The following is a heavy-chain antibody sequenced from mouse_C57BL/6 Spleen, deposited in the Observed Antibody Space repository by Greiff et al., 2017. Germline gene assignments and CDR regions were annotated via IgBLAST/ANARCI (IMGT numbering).Heavy chain of an antibody. CDR2: ISRGSSTI. J-gene: IGHJ4*01. CDR3: ARRFDYYGSSTYDMDY. V-gene: IGHV5-17*01. D-gene: IGHD1-1*01. Sequence: DVMLVESGGGLVKPGGSLKLSCAASGFTFSDYGMHWVRQAPEKGLEWVAYISRGSSTIYYADTVKGRFTISRDNAKDTLFLQMTSLRSEDTAMYYCARRFDYYGSSTYDMDYWGQGTSVTVSS. CDR1: GFTFSDYG.